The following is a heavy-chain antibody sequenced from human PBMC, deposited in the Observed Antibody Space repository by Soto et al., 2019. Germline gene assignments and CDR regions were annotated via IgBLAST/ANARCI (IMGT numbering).Heavy chain of an antibody. Sequence: SETLSLTCAVYGGSFSGYYWSWIRQPPGKGLEWIGEINHSGSTNYNPSLKSRVTISVDTSKNQFSLKLSSVTAADTAVYYCAREADGTSHPREAAEYFQHWGQGTLVTVSS. D-gene: IGHD2-2*01. CDR3: AREADGTSHPREAAEYFQH. V-gene: IGHV4-34*01. CDR2: INHSGST. J-gene: IGHJ1*01. CDR1: GGSFSGYY.